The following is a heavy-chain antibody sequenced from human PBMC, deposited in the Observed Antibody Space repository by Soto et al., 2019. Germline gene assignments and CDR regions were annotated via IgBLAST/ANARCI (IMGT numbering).Heavy chain of an antibody. Sequence: GGSLRLSCAASGFTFSDYYMSWIRQAPGKGLEWVSYISSSGSTIYYADSVKGRFTISRDNAKNSLYLQMNSLRAEDTAVYYCARGYVLDFWSGYYMGPWGQGTLVTVSS. D-gene: IGHD3-3*01. J-gene: IGHJ5*02. V-gene: IGHV3-11*01. CDR1: GFTFSDYY. CDR2: ISSSGSTI. CDR3: ARGYVLDFWSGYYMGP.